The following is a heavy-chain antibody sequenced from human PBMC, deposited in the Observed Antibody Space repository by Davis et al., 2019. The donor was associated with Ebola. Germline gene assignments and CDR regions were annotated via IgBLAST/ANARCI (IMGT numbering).Heavy chain of an antibody. V-gene: IGHV3-30*02. CDR3: AKGSVMVYAIDY. D-gene: IGHD2-8*01. CDR2: IWYDGSNK. Sequence: PGGSLRLSCAASGFTFSSYGMHWVRQAPGKGLEWVAVIWYDGSNKYYADSVKGRFTISRDNSKNTLYLQMNSLRAEDTAVYYCAKGSVMVYAIDYWGQGTLVTVSS. J-gene: IGHJ4*02. CDR1: GFTFSSYG.